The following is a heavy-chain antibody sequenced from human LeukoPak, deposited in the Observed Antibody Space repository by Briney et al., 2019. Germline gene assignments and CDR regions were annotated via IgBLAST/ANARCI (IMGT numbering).Heavy chain of an antibody. V-gene: IGHV3-21*01. CDR3: ARIQPEYYFDY. D-gene: IGHD5-18*01. Sequence: GRSLRLSCAASGFTFSSYSMIWVRQAPGKGLEWVSSISSSSYIYYADSVKGRFTISRDNAKNSLYLQMNSLRAEDTAVYYCARIQPEYYFDYWGQGTLVTVSS. CDR2: ISSSSYI. CDR1: GFTFSSYS. J-gene: IGHJ4*02.